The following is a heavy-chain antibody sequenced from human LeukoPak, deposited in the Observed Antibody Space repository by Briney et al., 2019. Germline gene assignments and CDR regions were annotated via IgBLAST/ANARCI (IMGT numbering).Heavy chain of an antibody. CDR3: ARDLTIFGVARFDP. CDR2: INHSGST. Sequence: PSETLSLTCAVYGGSFSGYYWSWIRQPPGKGLEWMGEINHSGSTNYNPSLKSRVTISVDTSKNQFSLKLGSVTAADTAVYYCARDLTIFGVARFDPWGQGTLVTVSS. D-gene: IGHD3-3*01. J-gene: IGHJ5*02. V-gene: IGHV4-34*01. CDR1: GGSFSGYY.